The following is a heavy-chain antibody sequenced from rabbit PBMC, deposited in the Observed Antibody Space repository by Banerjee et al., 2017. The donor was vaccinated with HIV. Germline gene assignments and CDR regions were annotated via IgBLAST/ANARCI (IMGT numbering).Heavy chain of an antibody. Sequence: QSLEESGGDLVKPGGTLTLTCKASGFTLSSYYYMCWVRQAPGKGLEWIACMDTGSSGSTYYASWAKGRFTISKTSSTTVTLQMTSLTVADTATYFCARYNGVNGYNLWGPGTLVTDS. V-gene: IGHV1S40*01. CDR1: GFTLSSYYY. CDR3: ARYNGVNGYNL. J-gene: IGHJ4*01. D-gene: IGHD6-1*01. CDR2: MDTGSSGST.